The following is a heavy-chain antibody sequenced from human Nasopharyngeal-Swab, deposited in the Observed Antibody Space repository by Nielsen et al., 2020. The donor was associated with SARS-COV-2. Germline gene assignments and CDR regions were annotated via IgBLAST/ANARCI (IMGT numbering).Heavy chain of an antibody. Sequence: ASVKVSCKASGYTFTGYYMHWVRQAPGQGLEWMGWINPNSGGTNYAQKCQGRVTMTRDTSISTAYMELSRLRSDDTAVYYCARDDLTAYDAFDIWGQGTMVTVSS. D-gene: IGHD7-27*01. V-gene: IGHV1-2*02. CDR2: INPNSGGT. J-gene: IGHJ3*02. CDR3: ARDDLTAYDAFDI. CDR1: GYTFTGYY.